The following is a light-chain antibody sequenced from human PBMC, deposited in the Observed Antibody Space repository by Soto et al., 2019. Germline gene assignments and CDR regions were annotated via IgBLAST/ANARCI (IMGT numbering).Light chain of an antibody. J-gene: IGKJ3*01. CDR3: QQSYSTPPT. V-gene: IGKV1-39*01. CDR1: QSISSY. CDR2: AAS. Sequence: DIQMTQSPSSLSASVGDRVTITCRASQSISSYLNWYQQKPGKAPKLLIYAASSLQSGVPSRFSGSGSETDFTLTISSLQPEDFATYYCQQSYSTPPTFCPGTKVDIK.